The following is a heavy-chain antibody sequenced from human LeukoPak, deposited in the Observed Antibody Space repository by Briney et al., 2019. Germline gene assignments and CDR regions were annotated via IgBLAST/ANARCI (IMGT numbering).Heavy chain of an antibody. D-gene: IGHD6-6*01. CDR1: GGSISSFY. J-gene: IGHJ4*02. CDR3: ARHSSSSWVLDY. CDR2: IYTSGST. V-gene: IGHV4-4*09. Sequence: PSETLSLTCTVSGGSISSFYWSWIRQPPGKGLEWIGDIYTSGSTNYNPSLKSRVTLSVDKSKNQFSLKLSSVTAADTAVYYSARHSSSSWVLDYWGLGTLVTVSS.